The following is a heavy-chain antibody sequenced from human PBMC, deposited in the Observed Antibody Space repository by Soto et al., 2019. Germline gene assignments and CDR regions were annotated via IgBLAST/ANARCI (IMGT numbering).Heavy chain of an antibody. CDR1: GFTFRSYS. J-gene: IGHJ6*02. Sequence: GGSLRLSCAASGFTFRSYSMNWVRQAPGKGLEWVSSISSSGYINYSDSLKGRFTISRDNAKNSLYLQMNSLRAEDTAVYACAGLDYDLGSGSQYGMDVWGQGTTVTVSS. D-gene: IGHD3-3*01. CDR2: ISSSGYI. V-gene: IGHV3-21*01. CDR3: AGLDYDLGSGSQYGMDV.